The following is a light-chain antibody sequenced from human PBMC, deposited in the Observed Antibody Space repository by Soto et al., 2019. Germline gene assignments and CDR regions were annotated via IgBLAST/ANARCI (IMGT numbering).Light chain of an antibody. CDR3: QQRRKWPRT. J-gene: IGKJ1*01. V-gene: IGKV3-11*01. CDR2: DAS. CDR1: QSVSSY. Sequence: EIVLTQSPATLSLSPGERAALSCRASQSVSSYLAWYQQKPGQAPRLLIYDASNRATGIPARFSGSGSGTDFTLTISSLEPEDCAVYYCQQRRKWPRTFGQGTKVEIK.